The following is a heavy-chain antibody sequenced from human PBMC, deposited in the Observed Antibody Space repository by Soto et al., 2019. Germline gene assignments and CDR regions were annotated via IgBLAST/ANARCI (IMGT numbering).Heavy chain of an antibody. Sequence: SETLSLTCTVSGGSISSDYWSWIRQPPGKGLEWIGYIYYSGSTKYNPSLKSRVTISVDTSKNQFSLKVSSLTAADTAVYYCAGRRGRHRDQNWFDPWGQGNLVTVS. CDR3: AGRRGRHRDQNWFDP. CDR1: GGSISSDY. V-gene: IGHV4-59*01. J-gene: IGHJ5*02. CDR2: IYYSGST. D-gene: IGHD2-21*01.